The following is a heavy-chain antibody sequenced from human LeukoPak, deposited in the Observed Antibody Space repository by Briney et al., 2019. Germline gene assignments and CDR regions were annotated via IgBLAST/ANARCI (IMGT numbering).Heavy chain of an antibody. CDR2: VDPEDGET. Sequence: ASVKISCKVSGYTFTDYYMHWVQQAPGKGLEWMGLVDPEDGETIYAEKFQGRVTITADTSTDTAYMELSSLRSEDTAVYYCARAGRTFIVVVPAAIRYWGQGTLVTVSS. CDR1: GYTFTDYY. J-gene: IGHJ4*02. V-gene: IGHV1-69-2*01. CDR3: ARAGRTFIVVVPAAIRY. D-gene: IGHD2-2*02.